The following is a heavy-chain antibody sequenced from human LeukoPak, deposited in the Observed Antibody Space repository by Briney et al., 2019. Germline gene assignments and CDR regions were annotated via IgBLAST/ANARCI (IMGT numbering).Heavy chain of an antibody. V-gene: IGHV4-61*01. CDR1: SGSISRNNHY. Sequence: NPSETLSLTCTVPSGSISRNNHYWGWIRQPPGTGLEWIGYIYYSGSTNYNPSLKSRVTISVDTSKNQFYLKLSSVTAADTAVSYSARESKGEDTAMVFQGFDPWGQGTLVTVSS. CDR2: IYYSGST. CDR3: ARESKGEDTAMVFQGFDP. J-gene: IGHJ5*02. D-gene: IGHD5-18*01.